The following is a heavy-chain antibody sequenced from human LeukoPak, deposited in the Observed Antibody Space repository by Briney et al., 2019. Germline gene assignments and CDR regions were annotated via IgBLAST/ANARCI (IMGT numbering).Heavy chain of an antibody. CDR2: ISGYNGNT. J-gene: IGHJ5*02. V-gene: IGHV1-18*01. D-gene: IGHD3-22*01. Sequence: ASVKVSCKASGYTFTTYNINWVRQAPGQGLEWMGWISGYNGNTNYAQKLQGRVTMTTDTSTSTAYMELRSLKSDDTAVYYCARAVDSRGYQHRGFDPWGQGTLVTVSS. CDR1: GYTFTTYN. CDR3: ARAVDSRGYQHRGFDP.